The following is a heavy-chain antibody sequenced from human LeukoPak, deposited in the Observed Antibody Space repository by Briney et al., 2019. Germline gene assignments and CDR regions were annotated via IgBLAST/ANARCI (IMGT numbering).Heavy chain of an antibody. Sequence: KPGGSLRLSCAASGFTFSSYSMNWVRQAPGKGLEWVSSISSSSSYIYYADSVKGRFTISRDNAKNSLYLQMNSLRAEDTAVYYRASHYYDSSGYADYWGQGTLVTVSS. D-gene: IGHD3-22*01. V-gene: IGHV3-21*01. CDR1: GFTFSSYS. CDR2: ISSSSSYI. CDR3: ASHYYDSSGYADY. J-gene: IGHJ4*02.